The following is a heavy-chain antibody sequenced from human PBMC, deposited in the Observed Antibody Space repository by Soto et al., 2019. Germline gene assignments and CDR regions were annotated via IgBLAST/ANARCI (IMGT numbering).Heavy chain of an antibody. CDR3: ARGLDAYSSSWYWFDY. V-gene: IGHV4-59*01. CDR1: GGSISSYY. D-gene: IGHD6-13*01. CDR2: IYYSGST. Sequence: SETLSLTCTVSGGSISSYYWSWIRQPPGKGLEWIGYIYYSGSTNYNPSLKSRVTISVDTSKNQFSLKLSAVTAADTAVYYCARGLDAYSSSWYWFDYWGQGTLVTVSS. J-gene: IGHJ4*02.